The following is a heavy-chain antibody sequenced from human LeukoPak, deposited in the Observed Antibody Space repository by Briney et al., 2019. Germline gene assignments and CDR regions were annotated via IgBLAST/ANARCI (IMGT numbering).Heavy chain of an antibody. D-gene: IGHD1-26*01. CDR2: ISWNSGSI. CDR3: AREVPSGSYPPGDY. CDR1: GFTFDDYA. Sequence: GGSLRLSCAASGFTFDDYAMHWVRQAPGKGLEWVSGISWNSGSIGYADSVKGRFTISRDNAKNSLYLQMNSLRAEDTAVYYCAREVPSGSYPPGDYWGQGTLVTVSS. J-gene: IGHJ4*02. V-gene: IGHV3-9*01.